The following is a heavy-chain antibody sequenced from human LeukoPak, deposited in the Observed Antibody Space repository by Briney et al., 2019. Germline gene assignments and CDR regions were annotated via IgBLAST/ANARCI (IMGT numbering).Heavy chain of an antibody. CDR2: IIPIFGTA. D-gene: IGHD4-17*01. V-gene: IGHV1-69*13. Sequence: SVKVSCKASGGTFSSYAISWVRQAPGQGLEWMGGIIPIFGTANYAQKFQGRVTITADESTSTAYMELSSLRSEDTAVYYCARGPTDYGDYTVYYFDYRGQGTLVTVSS. CDR1: GGTFSSYA. J-gene: IGHJ4*02. CDR3: ARGPTDYGDYTVYYFDY.